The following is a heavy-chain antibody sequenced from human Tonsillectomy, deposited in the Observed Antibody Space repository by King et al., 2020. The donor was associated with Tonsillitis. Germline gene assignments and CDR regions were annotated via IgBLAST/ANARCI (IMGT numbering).Heavy chain of an antibody. CDR2: IYPSDSGT. J-gene: IGHJ4*02. CDR3: ATRGGYYDSDY. Sequence: VQLVESGAEVKKPGESLKISCRGSGYNFTNYWIGWVRQMPGKGLEWRGIIYPSDSGTTYSPSFQGQVTIPADKSISTAYLQWSSLKASDTAMYYCATRGGYYDSDYWGQGTLVTVSS. CDR1: GYNFTNYW. V-gene: IGHV5-51*03. D-gene: IGHD3-22*01.